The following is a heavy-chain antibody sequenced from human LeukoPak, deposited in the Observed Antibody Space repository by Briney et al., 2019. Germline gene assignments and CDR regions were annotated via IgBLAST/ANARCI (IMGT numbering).Heavy chain of an antibody. J-gene: IGHJ3*01. V-gene: IGHV3-74*01. D-gene: IGHD1-26*01. CDR1: GFTFSSYW. CDR3: ARGQVVGATVLGF. Sequence: QPGGSLRLSCAASGFTFSSYWMHWVRQAPGKGLVWVSRINSDGSSTSYADSVKGRFTISRDNAKNTPYLQMNSLRAEDTAVYYCARGQVVGATVLGFWGQGTMVTVSS. CDR2: INSDGSST.